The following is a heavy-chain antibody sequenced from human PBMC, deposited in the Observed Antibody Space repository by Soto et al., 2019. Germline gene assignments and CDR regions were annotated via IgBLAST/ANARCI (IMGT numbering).Heavy chain of an antibody. CDR1: GGSISSYY. V-gene: IGHV4-59*01. CDR2: VYYSGST. CDR3: ARTEYYYDSSGYPNGWFDP. Sequence: PLETLSLTCTVPGGSISSYYLSWIRQPPGKGLEWIGYVYYSGSTNYNPSLKSRVTISVDTSKNQFSLKLSSVTAADTAVYYCARTEYYYDSSGYPNGWFDPWGQGTLVTVSS. J-gene: IGHJ5*02. D-gene: IGHD3-22*01.